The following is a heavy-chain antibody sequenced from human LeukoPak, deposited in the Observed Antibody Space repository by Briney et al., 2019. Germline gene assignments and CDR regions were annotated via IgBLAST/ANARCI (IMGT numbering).Heavy chain of an antibody. CDR2: IYYSGST. CDR1: GGSISSSSYY. V-gene: IGHV4-39*01. D-gene: IGHD3-10*01. J-gene: IGHJ5*02. CDR3: ARRLLWFGERNWFDP. Sequence: PSETLSLTCTVSGGSISSSSYYWGWIRQPPGKGLEWIGSIYYSGSTYYNPSLKSRVTISVDTSKNQFSLKLSSVTAADTAVYYCARRLLWFGERNWFDPWGQGTLVTVSS.